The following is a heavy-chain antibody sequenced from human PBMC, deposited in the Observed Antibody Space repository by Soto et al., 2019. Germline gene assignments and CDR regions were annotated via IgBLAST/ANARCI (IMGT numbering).Heavy chain of an antibody. J-gene: IGHJ4*02. CDR3: ARGVGSSPPRY. D-gene: IGHD1-26*01. CDR1: GASISGFY. CDR2: IYATGTT. Sequence: SETLSLTCTVAGASISGFYWSWIRKSAGKGLEWIGRIYATGTTDYNPSLKSRVMMSVDTSKKQFSLKLRSVTAADTAVYYCARGVGSSPPRYWGRGTLVTVSS. V-gene: IGHV4-4*07.